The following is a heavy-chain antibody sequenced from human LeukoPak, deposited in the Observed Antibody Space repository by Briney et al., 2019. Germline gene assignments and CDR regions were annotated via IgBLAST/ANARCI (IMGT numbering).Heavy chain of an antibody. J-gene: IGHJ4*02. V-gene: IGHV4-38-2*02. CDR3: AREGVDFDWLLYY. CDR1: GYSISSGYY. CDR2: IYHSGST. D-gene: IGHD3-9*01. Sequence: SETLSLTCAVSGYSISSGYYWGWIRQPPGKGLEWIGSIYHSGSTYYNPSLKSRVTISVDTSKNQFSLKLSSVTAADTAVYYCAREGVDFDWLLYYWGQGTLVTVSS.